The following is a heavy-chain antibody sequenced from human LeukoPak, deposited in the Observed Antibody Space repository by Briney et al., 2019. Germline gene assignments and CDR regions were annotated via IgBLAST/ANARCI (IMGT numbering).Heavy chain of an antibody. CDR1: GSTFSSYA. CDR2: ISGSGGST. V-gene: IGHV3-23*01. Sequence: GGSLRLSCAASGSTFSSYAMSWVRQAPGKGLEWVSAISGSGGSTYYADSVKGRFTISRDNSKNTLYLQMNSLRAEDTAVYYCAKDTKIAVASLWDYWGQGTLVTVSS. CDR3: AKDTKIAVASLWDY. D-gene: IGHD6-19*01. J-gene: IGHJ4*02.